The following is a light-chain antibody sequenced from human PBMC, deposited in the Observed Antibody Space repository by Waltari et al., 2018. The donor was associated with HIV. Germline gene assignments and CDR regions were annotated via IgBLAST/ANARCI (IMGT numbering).Light chain of an antibody. J-gene: IGKJ4*01. CDR2: GAS. CDR1: QGVSSN. CDR3: QQYHNWPPLT. V-gene: IGKV3D-15*01. Sequence: EVVMTQSPATLSVSPGERATLSCRASQGVSSNLAWYQQKGGQAPRLLIYGASIRATGTPARFSGSGSGTEFTLTITSLQSEDFAVYFCQQYHNWPPLTFGGGTKVEIK.